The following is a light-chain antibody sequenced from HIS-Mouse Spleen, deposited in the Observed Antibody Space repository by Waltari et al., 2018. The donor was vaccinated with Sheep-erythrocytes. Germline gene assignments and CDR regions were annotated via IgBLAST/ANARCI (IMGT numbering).Light chain of an antibody. CDR3: QQYNNWPWT. Sequence: EIVMTQSPSLPSVSPGERATLSCRASQSVSSNLAWYQQKPGQAPRLLIYGASTRATGIPARFSGSGSGTEFTLTISSMQSEDFAVYYCQQYNNWPWTFGQGTKVEIK. CDR2: GAS. J-gene: IGKJ1*01. V-gene: IGKV3-15*01. CDR1: QSVSSN.